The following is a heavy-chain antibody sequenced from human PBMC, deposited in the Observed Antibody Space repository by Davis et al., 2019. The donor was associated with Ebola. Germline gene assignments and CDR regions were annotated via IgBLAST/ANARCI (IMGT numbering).Heavy chain of an antibody. CDR2: IYYSGST. D-gene: IGHD3-10*01. V-gene: IGHV4-39*07. Sequence: PSETLSLTCTVSGGSISSSSYYWGWIRQPPGKGLEWIGSIYYSGSTYYNPSLKSRVTISVDTSKNQFSLKLSSVTAADTAVYYCARVTYYYGSGSYYEDYWGQGTLVTVSS. CDR1: GGSISSSSYY. J-gene: IGHJ4*02. CDR3: ARVTYYYGSGSYYEDY.